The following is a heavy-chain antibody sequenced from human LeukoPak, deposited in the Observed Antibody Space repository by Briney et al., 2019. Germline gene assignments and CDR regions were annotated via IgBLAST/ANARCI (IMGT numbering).Heavy chain of an antibody. CDR1: GFTFSNYW. V-gene: IGHV3-74*01. J-gene: IGHJ3*02. D-gene: IGHD4-17*01. CDR3: ARRGAVTNAFDI. CDR2: INSDGSST. Sequence: GGSLRLSCAASGFTFSNYWMNWVRQAPGKGLVWVSRINSDGSSTSYADSVKGRFTISGDNAKNTLYLQMNSLRAEDTAVYYCARRGAVTNAFDIWGQGTMVTVSS.